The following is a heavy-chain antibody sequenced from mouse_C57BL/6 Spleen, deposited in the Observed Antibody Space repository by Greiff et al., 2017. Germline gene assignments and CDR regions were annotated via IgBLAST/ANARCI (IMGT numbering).Heavy chain of an antibody. Sequence: EVKLEESGGGLVKPGGSLKLSCAASGFTFSSYAMSWVRQTPEKRLEWVATICAGGSYTYYPDNVKGRFTISRDNAKNNVYLQMNHLKSEDTAMDYCARGWLLRDFDVWGTGTTVTVSS. J-gene: IGHJ1*03. D-gene: IGHD2-3*01. CDR3: ARGWLLRDFDV. CDR2: ICAGGSYT. V-gene: IGHV5-4*03. CDR1: GFTFSSYA.